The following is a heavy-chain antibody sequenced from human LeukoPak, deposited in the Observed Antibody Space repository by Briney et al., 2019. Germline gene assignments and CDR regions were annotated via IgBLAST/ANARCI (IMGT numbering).Heavy chain of an antibody. CDR3: ARSYSSTRRYFDY. CDR1: GFTFSSYS. CDR2: FTSRSRSI. D-gene: IGHD6-13*01. Sequence: PGGSLRLSCAASGFTFSSYSMTWVRQAPGKGLEWVSSFTSRSRSIYYADSVKGRFTISRDNAKQSLYLQMNSLRVEDTAVYYCARSYSSTRRYFDYWGQGTLVTVSS. V-gene: IGHV3-21*01. J-gene: IGHJ4*02.